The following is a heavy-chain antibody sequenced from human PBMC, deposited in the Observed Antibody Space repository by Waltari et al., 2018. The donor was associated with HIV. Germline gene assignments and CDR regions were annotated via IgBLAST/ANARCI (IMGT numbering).Heavy chain of an antibody. Sequence: QVHLEQWGTGLLRPSETLSLTCAVYGGSFSGYYWSWIGQSPGGGLEWIGEVNHVGGTNYSPSLKGRVTVSVDTSKNQCSLTMRSVTAADTAVYYCARDSAPGLAVDDDDGEFFYYGLDVWGQGTTVTVSS. CDR1: GGSFSGYY. J-gene: IGHJ6*01. CDR3: ARDSAPGLAVDDDDGEFFYYGLDV. CDR2: VNHVGGT. D-gene: IGHD6-19*01. V-gene: IGHV4-34*01.